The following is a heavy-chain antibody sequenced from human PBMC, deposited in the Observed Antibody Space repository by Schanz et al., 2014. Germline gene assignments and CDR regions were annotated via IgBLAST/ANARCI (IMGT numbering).Heavy chain of an antibody. CDR1: GGTFNSYT. J-gene: IGHJ4*02. CDR2: INGYNGHT. V-gene: IGHV1-18*01. CDR3: ARGGYSSGWYDRDIAHFDY. Sequence: QVQLVQSGAEVKKPGSSMKVSCKASGGTFNSYTINWVRQAPGQGLEWMGWINGYNGHTLYAQKFQGRVTMTTDTSTSTAYMELRSLRSDDTAVYYCARGGYSSGWYDRDIAHFDYWGQGTLVNGSS. D-gene: IGHD6-19*01.